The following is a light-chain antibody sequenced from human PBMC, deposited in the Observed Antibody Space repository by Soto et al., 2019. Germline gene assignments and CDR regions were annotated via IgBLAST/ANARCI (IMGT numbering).Light chain of an antibody. Sequence: DIQMTQSPSSLSASVGDRVTITCQASHDITSFLNWYQHKPGRAPKLLISDASILEAGVPTRFSGSGSGTHFTFTISSLQPEDVATYYCQHCDYLPIFGPGTTVDFK. CDR3: QHCDYLPI. CDR1: HDITSF. CDR2: DAS. J-gene: IGKJ3*01. V-gene: IGKV1-33*01.